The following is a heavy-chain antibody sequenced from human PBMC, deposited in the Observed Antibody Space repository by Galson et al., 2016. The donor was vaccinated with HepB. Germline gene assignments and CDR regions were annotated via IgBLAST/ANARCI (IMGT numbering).Heavy chain of an antibody. Sequence: SVKVSCKVSGYNLTKLSMHWVRQAPGKGLEWMGGFHSEDGKIVYAQKFQGRVTMTEDTSTNTAYMELSSLRSDDTAVYYCATRVNYYDKSGRNWFDPWGQGTLVIVSS. CDR1: GYNLTKLS. CDR3: ATRVNYYDKSGRNWFDP. J-gene: IGHJ5*02. V-gene: IGHV1-24*01. D-gene: IGHD3-22*01. CDR2: FHSEDGKI.